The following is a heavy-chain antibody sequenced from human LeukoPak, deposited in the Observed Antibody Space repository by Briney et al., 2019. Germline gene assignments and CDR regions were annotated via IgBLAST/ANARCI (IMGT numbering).Heavy chain of an antibody. Sequence: SETLSLTCTVSGGSISSYYWSWIRQPPGKGLEWIGYIYTSGSTNYNPSLKSRVTISVDTSKNQFSQKLSSVTAADTAVYYCARLVRLYNWFDPWGHGTLVTVSS. D-gene: IGHD2-15*01. J-gene: IGHJ5*02. CDR2: IYTSGST. V-gene: IGHV4-4*09. CDR3: ARLVRLYNWFDP. CDR1: GGSISSYY.